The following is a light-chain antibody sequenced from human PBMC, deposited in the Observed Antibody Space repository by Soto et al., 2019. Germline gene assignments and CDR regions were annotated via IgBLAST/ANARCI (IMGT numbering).Light chain of an antibody. CDR1: QDINSY. V-gene: IGKV1-5*01. CDR3: QHYNSYSEA. Sequence: DIQMTQSPSSLSASVGDRVTITCQASQDINSYLSWYQQKPGKAPKLLIYDASSLESGVPSRFSGSGSGTEFTLTISSLQPDDFATYYCQHYNSYSEAFGQGTKVHI. J-gene: IGKJ1*01. CDR2: DAS.